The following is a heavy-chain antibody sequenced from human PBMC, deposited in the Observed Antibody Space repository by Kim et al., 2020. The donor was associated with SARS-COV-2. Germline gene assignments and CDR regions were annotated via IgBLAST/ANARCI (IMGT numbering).Heavy chain of an antibody. V-gene: IGHV1-2*02. Sequence: YAQKFQGRVTMTRDTSISTAYMELSRLRSDDTAVYYCARDTVTTDNWFDPWGQGTLVTISS. D-gene: IGHD4-17*01. CDR3: ARDTVTTDNWFDP. J-gene: IGHJ5*02.